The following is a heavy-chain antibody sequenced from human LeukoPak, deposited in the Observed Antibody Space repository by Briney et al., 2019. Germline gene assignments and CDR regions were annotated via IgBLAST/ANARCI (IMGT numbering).Heavy chain of an antibody. D-gene: IGHD2/OR15-2a*01. V-gene: IGHV4-59*08. Sequence: SETLSLACTVSGGSIRNYYWSWIRQPPGKGLEWIGFIYYSGSTNYNPSLKSRVTISVDTSKNQFSLKLSSVTAADTAVYYCAGASLLSPAALIGYWGQGTLVTVSS. CDR2: IYYSGST. CDR3: AGASLLSPAALIGY. J-gene: IGHJ4*02. CDR1: GGSIRNYY.